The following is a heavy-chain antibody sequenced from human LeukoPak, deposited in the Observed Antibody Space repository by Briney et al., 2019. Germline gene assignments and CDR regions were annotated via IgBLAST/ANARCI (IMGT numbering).Heavy chain of an antibody. CDR1: GASVNSFY. CDR2: IYITGST. Sequence: PSETLSLTCSVSGASVNSFYWTWIRQAAGKGPEWIGRIYITGSTDYNPSLKSRDTISLDKSNNEFSLKMNSVTAADTAVYFCARASGTYPNSLDSWGRGTLVIVSS. D-gene: IGHD1-26*01. V-gene: IGHV4-4*07. CDR3: ARASGTYPNSLDS. J-gene: IGHJ4*02.